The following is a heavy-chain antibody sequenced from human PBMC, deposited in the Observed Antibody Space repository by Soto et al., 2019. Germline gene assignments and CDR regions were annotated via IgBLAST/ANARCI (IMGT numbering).Heavy chain of an antibody. D-gene: IGHD2-15*01. CDR2: IIPIFGTA. J-gene: IGHJ6*02. CDR3: ARDGYCSGGSCYPSSYYYYGMDV. Sequence: QVQLVQSGAEVKKPGSSVKVSCKASGGTFSSYAISWVRQAPGQGLEWMGGIIPIFGTANYAQKFQGRVXTTADESTSTXXMXLXXLRSEDTAVSYCARDGYCSGGSCYPSSYYYYGMDVWGQGTTVTLSS. CDR1: GGTFSSYA. V-gene: IGHV1-69*12.